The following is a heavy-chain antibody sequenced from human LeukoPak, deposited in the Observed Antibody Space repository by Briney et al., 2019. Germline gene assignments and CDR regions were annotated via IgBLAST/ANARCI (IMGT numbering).Heavy chain of an antibody. J-gene: IGHJ4*02. Sequence: GGSLRLSCAASGLTFGIYGMNWARQSPEKAGECVSGIIGTGYSTYYADSVRGRFTSSRDNSNNTLYLQMNSLRAEDSAVYYCAKSSPVYYGSGSYYLNPFDQWGQGTLVTVSS. CDR2: IIGTGYST. CDR3: AKSSPVYYGSGSYYLNPFDQ. CDR1: GLTFGIYG. D-gene: IGHD3-10*01. V-gene: IGHV3-23*01.